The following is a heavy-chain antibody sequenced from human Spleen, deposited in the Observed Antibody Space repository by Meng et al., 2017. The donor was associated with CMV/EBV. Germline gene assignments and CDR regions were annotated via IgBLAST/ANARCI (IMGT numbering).Heavy chain of an antibody. Sequence: GESLRLSCAASGFTFSSYEMNWVRQAPGKGLEWLSYISNSGDTIWYADSVEGRFTISRDNAKKSVYLQMNSLRAEDTAVYYCARGGSWSYGMDVWGQGTTVTVSS. CDR1: GFTFSSYE. CDR2: ISNSGDTI. V-gene: IGHV3-48*03. D-gene: IGHD5-12*01. J-gene: IGHJ6*02. CDR3: ARGGSWSYGMDV.